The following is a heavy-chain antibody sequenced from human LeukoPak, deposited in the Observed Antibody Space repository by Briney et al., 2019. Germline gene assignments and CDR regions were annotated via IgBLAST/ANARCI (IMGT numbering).Heavy chain of an antibody. J-gene: IGHJ4*02. CDR1: GFTFSSYA. CDR3: AKLSGQIVAVAGPPFDY. D-gene: IGHD6-19*01. Sequence: GRSLRLSCAASGFTFSSYAMHWVRQAPGKGLEWVAVISYDGSNKYYADSVKGRFTISRDNSKNTLYLQMNSLRAEDTAVYYCAKLSGQIVAVAGPPFDYWGQGTLVTVSS. CDR2: ISYDGSNK. V-gene: IGHV3-30*18.